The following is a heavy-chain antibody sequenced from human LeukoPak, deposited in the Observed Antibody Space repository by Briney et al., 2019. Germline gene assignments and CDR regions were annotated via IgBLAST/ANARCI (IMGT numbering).Heavy chain of an antibody. CDR1: GFTFSSCG. CDR3: ATETIGRHYDY. D-gene: IGHD1-14*01. Sequence: GGSLRLSCAASGFTFSSCGSNWVRQAPGKGLEWVSSIGPTGTDRYYADSVRGRFTISRDNAKNSMYLQMDSLRDEDTAVYYCATETIGRHYDYWGQGTLLTVSS. V-gene: IGHV3-21*01. J-gene: IGHJ4*02. CDR2: IGPTGTDR.